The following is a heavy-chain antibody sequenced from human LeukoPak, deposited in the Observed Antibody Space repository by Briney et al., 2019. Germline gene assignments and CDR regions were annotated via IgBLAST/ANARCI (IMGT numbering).Heavy chain of an antibody. CDR1: GFPFTSYA. CDR3: AKKPGGDYRFDY. D-gene: IGHD2-21*01. Sequence: PGGSLRLSCAASGFPFTSYAMTWVRQAPGGGLEWVAVISVSGGSTYYADSVKGRFTISRDNSKNTLYLQMNSLRAADTALYYCAKKPGGDYRFDYWGQGTLVTVSS. CDR2: ISVSGGST. J-gene: IGHJ4*02. V-gene: IGHV3-23*01.